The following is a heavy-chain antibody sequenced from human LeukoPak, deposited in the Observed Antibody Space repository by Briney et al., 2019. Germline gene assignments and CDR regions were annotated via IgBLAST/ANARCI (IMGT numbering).Heavy chain of an antibody. D-gene: IGHD4/OR15-4a*01. CDR3: AKGLWMDYFDY. CDR1: GFTFSSYA. CDR2: ISGSGGST. J-gene: IGHJ4*02. V-gene: IGHV3-23*01. Sequence: GGSLRLSCAASGFTFSSYAMSWVRQAPGKGVEGVSAISGSGGSTYYADSVKGRFTISRDNSKNTLYLQMNSLRAEDTAVYYCAKGLWMDYFDYWGQGTLVSVSS.